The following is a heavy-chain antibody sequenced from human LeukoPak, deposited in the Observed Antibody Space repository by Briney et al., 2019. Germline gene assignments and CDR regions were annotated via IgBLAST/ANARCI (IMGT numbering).Heavy chain of an antibody. CDR3: AKDSGWYDY. CDR2: IKKDGTET. Sequence: PGGSLRLSCAVSGFTFSSYWMSWVRQTPGKGLEWVANIKKDGTETKYVDSVRGRFTISRDNSKNTLYLQMNSLRAEDTAVYYCAKDSGWYDYWGQGTLVSVSS. J-gene: IGHJ4*02. V-gene: IGHV3-7*01. D-gene: IGHD6-19*01. CDR1: GFTFSSYW.